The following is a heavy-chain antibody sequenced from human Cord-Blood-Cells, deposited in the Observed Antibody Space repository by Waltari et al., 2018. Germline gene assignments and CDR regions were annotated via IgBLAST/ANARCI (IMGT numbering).Heavy chain of an antibody. CDR1: GYSISSGYY. CDR3: ARSYSSSSAFDI. V-gene: IGHV4-38-2*02. Sequence: QVQLQESGPGLVKPSETLSLTCTVSGYSISSGYYWGWIRQPPGKGLEWIGSIYHSGSTYYNPSLKSRVTISVDTSKNQFSLKLSSVTAADTAVYCCARSYSSSSAFDIWGQGTMVTVSS. CDR2: IYHSGST. D-gene: IGHD6-6*01. J-gene: IGHJ3*02.